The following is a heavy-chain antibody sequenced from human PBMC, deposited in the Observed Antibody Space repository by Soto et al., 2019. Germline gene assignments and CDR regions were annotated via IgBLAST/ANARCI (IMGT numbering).Heavy chain of an antibody. D-gene: IGHD1-7*01. J-gene: IGHJ6*03. V-gene: IGHV6-1*01. CDR2: TYYRSRWYN. Sequence: SQTLSLTCAISGDSVSSNSAAWNWIRLSPSRGLEWLARTYYRSRWYNDYAVSVRSRITVNPDTSKNQFSLQLTSVTPEDTAVYYCAGTTSHQWYYMDVWGEGTTVTVSS. CDR3: AGTTSHQWYYMDV. CDR1: GDSVSSNSAA.